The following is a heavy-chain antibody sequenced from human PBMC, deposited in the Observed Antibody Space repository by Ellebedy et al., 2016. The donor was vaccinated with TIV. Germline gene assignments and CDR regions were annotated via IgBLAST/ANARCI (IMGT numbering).Heavy chain of an antibody. J-gene: IGHJ4*02. V-gene: IGHV1-2*02. Sequence: ASVKVSXXTSGYTFTDYTLHWVRQAPGQVFEWMGWMNPNIGATYYAQRFRGRVTMTSDASITTAYLEVSRLTSDDTALYYCARDYWGSYEYWGQGTLVTVSS. D-gene: IGHD7-27*01. CDR2: MNPNIGAT. CDR1: GYTFTDYT. CDR3: ARDYWGSYEY.